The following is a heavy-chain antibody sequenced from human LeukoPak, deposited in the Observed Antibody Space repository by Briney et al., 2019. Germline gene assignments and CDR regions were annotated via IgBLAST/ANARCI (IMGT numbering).Heavy chain of an antibody. CDR3: ARVNLVPSVGSTSCLFDY. V-gene: IGHV1-18*04. Sequence: ASVKVSCKASGYTFTNYGISWVRQAPGQGLEWMGWISAYNGNTNYAQKLQGRVTMTTDTSTSTAYMELRSLRSDDTAVYYCARVNLVPSVGSTSCLFDYWGQGTLVTVSS. D-gene: IGHD2-2*01. CDR2: ISAYNGNT. J-gene: IGHJ4*02. CDR1: GYTFTNYG.